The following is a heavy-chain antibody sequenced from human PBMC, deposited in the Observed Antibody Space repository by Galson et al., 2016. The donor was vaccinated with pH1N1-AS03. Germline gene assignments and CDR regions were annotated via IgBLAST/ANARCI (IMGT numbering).Heavy chain of an antibody. Sequence: SLRLSCAASGFTLSGYGMHWVRQAPGKGPEWVAFIQYDESYRNYADSVKGRFSISRDISKNTLYLQMNSLRVEDTAMFYCVKESLKEAGDYWGRGVMVTVSS. CDR1: GFTLSGYG. V-gene: IGHV3-30*02. J-gene: IGHJ4*02. CDR3: VKESLKEAGDY. CDR2: IQYDESYR.